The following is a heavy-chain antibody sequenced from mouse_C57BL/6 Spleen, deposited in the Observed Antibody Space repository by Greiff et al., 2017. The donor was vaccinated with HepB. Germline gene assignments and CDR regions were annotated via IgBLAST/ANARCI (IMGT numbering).Heavy chain of an antibody. Sequence: EVQLQESGPGLVKPSQSLSLTCSVTGYSITSGYYWNWIRQFPGNKLEWMGYISYDGSNNYNPSLKNRISITRDTSKNQFFLKLNSVTTEDTATYYCARGYYRGWYFDVWGTGTTVTVSS. CDR1: GYSITSGYY. CDR3: ARGYYRGWYFDV. D-gene: IGHD2-12*01. V-gene: IGHV3-6*01. CDR2: ISYDGSN. J-gene: IGHJ1*03.